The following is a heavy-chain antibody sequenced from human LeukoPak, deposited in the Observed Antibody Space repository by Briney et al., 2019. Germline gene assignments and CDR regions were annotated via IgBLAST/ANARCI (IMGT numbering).Heavy chain of an antibody. Sequence: SETLSLTCTVSGGSISSYYWSWIRQPPGKGLEWIGYVYYSGSTNYNPPLKSRVTISVDTSKNQFSLKLSSVTAADTAVYYCAREGGSGWSEYYFDYWGQGTLVTVSS. CDR2: VYYSGST. J-gene: IGHJ4*02. CDR3: AREGGSGWSEYYFDY. CDR1: GGSISSYY. V-gene: IGHV4-59*01. D-gene: IGHD6-19*01.